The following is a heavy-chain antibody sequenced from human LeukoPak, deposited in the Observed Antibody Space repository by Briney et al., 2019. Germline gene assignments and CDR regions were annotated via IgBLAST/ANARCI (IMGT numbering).Heavy chain of an antibody. J-gene: IGHJ4*02. D-gene: IGHD6-19*01. CDR2: INPNSDGT. V-gene: IGHV1-2*06. CDR3: ARDLSGWYGDFDY. CDR1: GYTFTDYF. Sequence: ASVKVSCKASGYTFTDYFIHWVRQAPGQGLEWMGRINPNSDGTNYAQKFQGRVTMTRDTSISTAYMELSRLRSDDTAVYYCARDLSGWYGDFDYWGQGTLVTVSS.